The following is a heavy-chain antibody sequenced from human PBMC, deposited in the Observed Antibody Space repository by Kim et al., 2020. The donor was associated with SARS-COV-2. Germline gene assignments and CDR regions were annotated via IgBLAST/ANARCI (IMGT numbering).Heavy chain of an antibody. CDR1: GGSFSVYY. D-gene: IGHD6-19*01. J-gene: IGHJ4*02. Sequence: SETLSLTCAVYGGSFSVYYWSWIRQPPGKGLEWIGEINHSGSTNYNPSLKSRVTISVDTPTNQFSLKLSSVTAADTAVYYCARGKRQWLVLDPDKHYYFDYGGQGTLVTVSS. V-gene: IGHV4-34*01. CDR3: ARGKRQWLVLDPDKHYYFDY. CDR2: INHSGST.